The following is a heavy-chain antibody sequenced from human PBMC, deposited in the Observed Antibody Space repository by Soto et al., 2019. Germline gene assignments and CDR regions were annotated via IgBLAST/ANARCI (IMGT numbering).Heavy chain of an antibody. D-gene: IGHD3-10*01. J-gene: IGHJ6*04. V-gene: IGHV3-33*01. Sequence: QVQLVESGGGVVQPGGSLRLSCVASGFDFGSYGMQWVRRAPGKGLEWMAVIWYDGRTAYYADSVKGRFTISRDNSKNRLFLDLNVLKDEDTAVYFCARAVVRGCFDSVFYGVDVWGNGATGTV. CDR2: IWYDGRTA. CDR3: ARAVVRGCFDSVFYGVDV. CDR1: GFDFGSYG.